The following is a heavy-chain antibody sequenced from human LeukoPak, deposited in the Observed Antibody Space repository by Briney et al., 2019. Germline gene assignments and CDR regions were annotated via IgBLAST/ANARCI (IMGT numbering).Heavy chain of an antibody. V-gene: IGHV3-11*01. CDR3: ARASHKYFDFWSGLGWFDS. CDR1: GFTFSDYY. CDR2: ISSSGSTI. D-gene: IGHD3-3*01. J-gene: IGHJ5*01. Sequence: GGSLRLSCAASGFTFSDYYMSWVRQAPGNGLEWVSYISSSGSTIYYADSVKGRFTISRDNAKNSLYLQMNSLRAEDTAVYYCARASHKYFDFWSGLGWFDSWGQGTLVTVSS.